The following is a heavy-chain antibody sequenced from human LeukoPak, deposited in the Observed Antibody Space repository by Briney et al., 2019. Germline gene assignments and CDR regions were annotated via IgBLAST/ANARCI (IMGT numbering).Heavy chain of an antibody. D-gene: IGHD6-13*01. V-gene: IGHV1-18*01. CDR1: GYTFTSYG. Sequence: GASVKVSCKTSGYTFTSYGISWVRQAPGQGLEWMVWISSSKGNTNYAQKLQGRVTMTTDTSTSTAYMELRSLRSDDTAVYYCARDRASGYTNPNWFDPWGQGSLVTVSS. J-gene: IGHJ5*02. CDR2: ISSSKGNT. CDR3: ARDRASGYTNPNWFDP.